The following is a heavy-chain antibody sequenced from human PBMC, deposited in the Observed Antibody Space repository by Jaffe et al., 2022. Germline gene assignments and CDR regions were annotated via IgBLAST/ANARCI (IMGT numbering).Heavy chain of an antibody. V-gene: IGHV4-59*01. J-gene: IGHJ4*02. Sequence: QVQLQESGPGLVKPSETLSLTCTVSGGSISSYYWSWIRQPPGKGLEWIGYIYYSGSTNYNPSLKSRVTISVDTSKNQFSLKLSSVTAADTAVYYCARGIYSSSWYYFDYWGQGTLVTVSS. CDR1: GGSISSYY. CDR3: ARGIYSSSWYYFDY. CDR2: IYYSGST. D-gene: IGHD6-13*01.